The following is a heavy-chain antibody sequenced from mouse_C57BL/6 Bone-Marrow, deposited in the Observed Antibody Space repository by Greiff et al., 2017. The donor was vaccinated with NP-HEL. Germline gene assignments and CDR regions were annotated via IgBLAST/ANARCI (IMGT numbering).Heavy chain of an antibody. Sequence: EVKLVESGGDLVKPGGSLKLSCAASGFTFRSYGMSWVRQTPDKRLEWVATISSGGSYTYYPDSVKGRFTISRDNAKNTLYLQMSSLKSEDTAMYYCARHPLYDGYPFAYWGQGTLVTVSA. CDR1: GFTFRSYG. D-gene: IGHD2-3*01. J-gene: IGHJ3*01. CDR3: ARHPLYDGYPFAY. CDR2: ISSGGSYT. V-gene: IGHV5-6*01.